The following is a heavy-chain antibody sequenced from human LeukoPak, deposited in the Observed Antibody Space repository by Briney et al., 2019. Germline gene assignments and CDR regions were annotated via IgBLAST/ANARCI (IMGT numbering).Heavy chain of an antibody. J-gene: IGHJ5*02. CDR2: ITGDGSDI. Sequence: GGSLRLSCEASGFTLNKYWMHWVRQAPREGLVWVSRITGDGSDIAYADSLKGRFTVSRDDAKNILFLQMTSLRVEDTAIYYCARDAYTTTSNWLDPWGQGTLVTVSS. CDR3: ARDAYTTTSNWLDP. V-gene: IGHV3-74*01. D-gene: IGHD4-17*01. CDR1: GFTLNKYW.